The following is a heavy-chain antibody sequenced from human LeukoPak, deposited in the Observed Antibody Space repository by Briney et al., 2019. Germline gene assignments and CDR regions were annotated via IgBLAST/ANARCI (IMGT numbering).Heavy chain of an antibody. D-gene: IGHD2-21*01. CDR3: TRDFAY. J-gene: IGHJ4*02. CDR2: IYTSGST. Sequence: SETLSLTCTVSGDSIGSSFWNWIRQPAGKGLEWIGRIYTSGSTNYNPSLKSRVTMSVDTSKNQFSLKLSSVTVADTAVYYCTRDFAYWGQGTLVTVSS. V-gene: IGHV4-4*07. CDR1: GDSIGSSF.